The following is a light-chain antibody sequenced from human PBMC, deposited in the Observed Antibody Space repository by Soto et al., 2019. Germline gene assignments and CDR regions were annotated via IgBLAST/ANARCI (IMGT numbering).Light chain of an antibody. CDR2: EVS. J-gene: IGLJ1*01. CDR1: SSDVGIYNY. Sequence: QSVLTQPASESGSPGQSIAISCTGSSSDVGIYNYVSWYQQHPGKVPKLIIYEVSNRPSGVSNRFSGSKSGNTASLTISGLQAEDDADYYCSSYTTSSTRVFGTGTKVTVL. V-gene: IGLV2-14*01. CDR3: SSYTTSSTRV.